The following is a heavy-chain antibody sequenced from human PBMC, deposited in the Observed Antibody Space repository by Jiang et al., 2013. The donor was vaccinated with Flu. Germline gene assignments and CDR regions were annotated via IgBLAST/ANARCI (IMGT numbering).Heavy chain of an antibody. CDR1: GGTFSSYG. CDR2: IIPIFGTL. Sequence: SGAEVKKPGSSLKVSCTASGGTFSSYGISWVRQAPGQGLEWMGGIIPIFGTLNYAQRFQGRVTITADESTSTAYMELSSLRSEDTAVYYCARDIPYDYGGNSLGTFDAFDIWGQGTMVTVSS. D-gene: IGHD4-23*01. CDR3: ARDIPYDYGGNSLGTFDAFDI. J-gene: IGHJ3*02. V-gene: IGHV1-69*01.